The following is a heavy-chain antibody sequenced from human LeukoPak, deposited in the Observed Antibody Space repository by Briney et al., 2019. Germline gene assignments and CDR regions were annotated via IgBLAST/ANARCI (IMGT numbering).Heavy chain of an antibody. CDR2: ISGSGGST. CDR1: GFTFSSYA. J-gene: IGHJ4*02. Sequence: PGGSLRLSCAACGFTFSSYAMSWVRQAPGKGLEWVSAISGSGGSTYYADSVKGRFTISRDNSKNTLYLQMNSLRAEDTAVYYCAKDRLLIAAAGYFDYWGQGTLVTVSS. V-gene: IGHV3-23*01. CDR3: AKDRLLIAAAGYFDY. D-gene: IGHD6-13*01.